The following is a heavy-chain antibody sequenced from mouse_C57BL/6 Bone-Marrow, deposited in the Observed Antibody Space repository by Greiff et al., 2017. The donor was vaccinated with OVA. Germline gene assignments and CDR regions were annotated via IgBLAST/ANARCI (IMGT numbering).Heavy chain of an antibody. CDR3: ASLDYDYRRSYFDD. D-gene: IGHD2-4*01. CDR1: GYTFTSYW. V-gene: IGHV1-64*01. CDR2: IHPNSGST. Sequence: QVQLQQPGAELVKPGASVKLSCKASGYTFTSYWMPWVKQRPGQGLEWIGMIHPNSGSTNYNEKFTSTATLTVDKSSSTAYMQLSSLTSEDSAVYYCASLDYDYRRSYFDDWGKGTTLTVSS. J-gene: IGHJ2*01.